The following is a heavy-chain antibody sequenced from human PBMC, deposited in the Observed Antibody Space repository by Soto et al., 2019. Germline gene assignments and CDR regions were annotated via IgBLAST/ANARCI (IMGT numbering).Heavy chain of an antibody. Sequence: QVQLQESGPGLVKPSETLSLNCTVSGGAISSYYWGWIRQSPGKGLEWIGYIYYSGSTNSNASLKSRVTISVDTSKNQFSLELSSVTAADTAVYYCARGSSGWTPRLDYWGQGTLVTVSS. CDR1: GGAISSYY. V-gene: IGHV4-59*01. CDR3: ARGSSGWTPRLDY. J-gene: IGHJ4*02. CDR2: IYYSGST. D-gene: IGHD6-19*01.